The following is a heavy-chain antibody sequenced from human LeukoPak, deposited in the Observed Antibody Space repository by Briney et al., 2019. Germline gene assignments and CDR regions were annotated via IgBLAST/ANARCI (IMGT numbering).Heavy chain of an antibody. CDR1: GFSFNLYA. Sequence: GGSLXXXXEASGFSFNLYAMMWVRQAPGKGLXWVSAVRAGGAFTQYADSVKGRFTISRDNSRNTLFLQMNSLRADDTAVYFCAREMDIVLMVYASAGFEYWGQGTLVTVSS. CDR3: AREMDIVLMVYASAGFEY. D-gene: IGHD2-8*01. J-gene: IGHJ4*02. V-gene: IGHV3-23*01. CDR2: VRAGGAFT.